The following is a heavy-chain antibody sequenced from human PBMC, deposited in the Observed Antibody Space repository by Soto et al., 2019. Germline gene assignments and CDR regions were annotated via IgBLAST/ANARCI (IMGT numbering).Heavy chain of an antibody. Sequence: GGSLRLSCAASGFTFSSYGMSWVRQAPGKGLEWVSYISSSSSTIYYADSVKGRFTISRDNAKNSLYLQMSSLRAEDTAVYYCARALGYCSGGSCYLDAFDIWGQGTMVTVS. D-gene: IGHD2-15*01. CDR3: ARALGYCSGGSCYLDAFDI. J-gene: IGHJ3*02. CDR2: ISSSSSTI. CDR1: GFTFSSYG. V-gene: IGHV3-48*01.